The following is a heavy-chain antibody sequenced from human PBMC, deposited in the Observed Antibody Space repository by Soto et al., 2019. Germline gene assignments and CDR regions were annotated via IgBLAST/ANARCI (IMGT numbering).Heavy chain of an antibody. CDR2: IIPILGIA. Sequence: ASVKVSCKASGGTFSSYTISWVRQAPGQGLEWMGRIIPILGIANYAQKFQGRVTITADKSTSTAYMELSSLRSEDTAVYYCARDSGGTHGGYYYYYYMDVWGKGTTVTVSS. J-gene: IGHJ6*03. D-gene: IGHD2-15*01. CDR3: ARDSGGTHGGYYYYYYMDV. CDR1: GGTFSSYT. V-gene: IGHV1-69*02.